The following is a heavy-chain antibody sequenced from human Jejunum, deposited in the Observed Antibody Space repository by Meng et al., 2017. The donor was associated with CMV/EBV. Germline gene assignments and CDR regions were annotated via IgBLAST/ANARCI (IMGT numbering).Heavy chain of an antibody. CDR2: IYWDDNK. CDR1: GFSLKTEGVG. Sequence: QITLKESGPTLVNPTQTLALTCSFSGFSLKTEGVGVGWLRRPPGKALEWLALIYWDDNKHYNPSLETRLAIIKDTSKNQVVLIMTDMDPVDTATYYCAYRRGGGSGWNWFGPWGQGTLVTVSS. J-gene: IGHJ5*02. D-gene: IGHD6-19*01. CDR3: AYRRGGGSGWNWFGP. V-gene: IGHV2-5*02.